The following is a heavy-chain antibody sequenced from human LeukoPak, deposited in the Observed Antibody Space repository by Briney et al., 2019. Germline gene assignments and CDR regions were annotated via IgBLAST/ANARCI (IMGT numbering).Heavy chain of an antibody. CDR2: IYYSGST. CDR3: ARAPAAAGQYYYYYGMDV. Sequence: SETLSLTCTVSGGSISSYYWSWIRQPPGKGLEWIGYIYYSGSTNYNPSLKSRVTISVDTSKNQFSLKLSSVTAADTAVYYCARAPAAAGQYYYYYGMDVWGQGTTVTVSS. D-gene: IGHD6-13*01. V-gene: IGHV4-59*08. J-gene: IGHJ6*02. CDR1: GGSISSYY.